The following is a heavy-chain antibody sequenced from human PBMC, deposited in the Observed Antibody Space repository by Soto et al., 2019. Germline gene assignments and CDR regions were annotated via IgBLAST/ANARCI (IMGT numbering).Heavy chain of an antibody. CDR3: ASNYDILTGHYGMDV. Sequence: GESLKISCKGSGYSFTSYWISWVRQMPGKGLEWMGRIDPSDSYTNYSPSFQGHVTISADKSISTAYLQWSSLKASDTAMYYCASNYDILTGHYGMDVWGQGTTVTVSS. CDR1: GYSFTSYW. V-gene: IGHV5-10-1*01. J-gene: IGHJ6*02. CDR2: IDPSDSYT. D-gene: IGHD3-9*01.